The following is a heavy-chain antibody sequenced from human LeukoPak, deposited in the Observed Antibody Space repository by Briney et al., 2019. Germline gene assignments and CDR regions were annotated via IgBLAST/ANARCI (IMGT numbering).Heavy chain of an antibody. CDR1: GYTFTSNY. CDR2: ISPSGGST. V-gene: IGHV1-46*01. D-gene: IGHD5-24*01. CDR3: ARDNSVRDEAWWFNP. Sequence: GASVKVSCKAFGYTFTSNYMHWVRQAPGQGPEWMGVISPSGGSTTYAQKFQGRVTLTWDMSTSTDYLELGSLRSEDTAVYYCARDNSVRDEAWWFNPWGQGTLVTVSS. J-gene: IGHJ5*02.